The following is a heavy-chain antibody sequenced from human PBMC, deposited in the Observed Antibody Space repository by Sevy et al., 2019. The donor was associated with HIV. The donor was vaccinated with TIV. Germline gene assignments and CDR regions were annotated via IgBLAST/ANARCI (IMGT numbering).Heavy chain of an antibody. Sequence: GGSLRLSCAASGFTFDDYAMHWVRQAPGKGLEWASGISWNSGSIGYADSVKGRFTISRDNAKNSLYLQMNSLRAEDTALYYCAKDRSYCGGDCYSKITAATDAFDIWGQGTMVTVSS. J-gene: IGHJ3*02. CDR3: AKDRSYCGGDCYSKITAATDAFDI. CDR2: ISWNSGSI. CDR1: GFTFDDYA. D-gene: IGHD2-21*02. V-gene: IGHV3-9*01.